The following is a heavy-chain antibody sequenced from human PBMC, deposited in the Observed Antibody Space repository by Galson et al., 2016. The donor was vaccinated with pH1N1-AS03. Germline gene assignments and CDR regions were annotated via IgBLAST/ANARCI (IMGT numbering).Heavy chain of an antibody. Sequence: ETLSLTCDVLGGTFSGVFWNWVRQSSGKGLEWIGEVDNSGNITYNPSLRSRLNISLDTSSSKFSLKLNFLTAADTAVYFCARLLGKAFPRLGRNFGMDVWGQGTTVTVSS. V-gene: IGHV4-34*01. D-gene: IGHD3-16*01. CDR2: VDNSGNI. J-gene: IGHJ6*02. CDR3: ARLLGKAFPRLGRNFGMDV. CDR1: GGTFSGVF.